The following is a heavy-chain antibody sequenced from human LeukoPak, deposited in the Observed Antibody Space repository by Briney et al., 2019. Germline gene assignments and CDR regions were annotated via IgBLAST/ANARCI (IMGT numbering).Heavy chain of an antibody. J-gene: IGHJ4*02. CDR1: GGSISSSSYY. Sequence: SETLSLTCTVSGGSISSSSYYWGWIRQPPGKGLEWIGSIYYSGSTYYNPSLKSRVTISVDTSKNQFSLKLSSVTAADAAVYYCARSIVGATFDYWGQGTLVTVSS. D-gene: IGHD1-26*01. CDR2: IYYSGST. CDR3: ARSIVGATFDY. V-gene: IGHV4-39*07.